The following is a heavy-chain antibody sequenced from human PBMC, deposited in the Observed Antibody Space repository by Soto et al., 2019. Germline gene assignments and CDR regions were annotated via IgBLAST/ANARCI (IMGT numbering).Heavy chain of an antibody. J-gene: IGHJ4*02. D-gene: IGHD6-19*01. V-gene: IGHV3-30*18. CDR1: GFTFSSYG. CDR3: ANQGYSSGWYVGYYFDY. Sequence: QVQLVESGGGVVQPGRSLRLSCAASGFTFSSYGMHWVRQAPGKGLEWVAVISYDGSNKYYADSVKGRFTISRDNSKNTLYLQMNSLRAEDTVVYYCANQGYSSGWYVGYYFDYWGQGTLVTVSS. CDR2: ISYDGSNK.